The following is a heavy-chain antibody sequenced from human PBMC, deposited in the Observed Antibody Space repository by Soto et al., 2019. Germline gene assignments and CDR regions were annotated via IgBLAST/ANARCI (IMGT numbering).Heavy chain of an antibody. Sequence: QVTLKESGPVLVNPTETLTLTCTVSGFSLSNARMGVSWIRQPPGKALEWLAHIFSNDEKSYSTSLKSRLTISKDTSKSQVVLTMTNMDPVDTATYYCARALYYDFWSGYYESDYWGQGTLVTVSS. J-gene: IGHJ4*02. CDR1: GFSLSNARMG. V-gene: IGHV2-26*01. CDR2: IFSNDEK. CDR3: ARALYYDFWSGYYESDY. D-gene: IGHD3-3*01.